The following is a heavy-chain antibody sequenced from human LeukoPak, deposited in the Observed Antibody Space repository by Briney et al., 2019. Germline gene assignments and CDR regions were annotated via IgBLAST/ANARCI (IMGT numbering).Heavy chain of an antibody. CDR3: ARQSHDLSVHY. V-gene: IGHV4-31*03. Sequence: PSETLSLTCTVSGGSITSGGYYWTWIRQHPRRGLEWIGYMYFSGSTYYNPSLKSRVSVSADRSKNQFSLKLSSVTDAGTAVYYCARQSHDLSVHYWGQGTLVTVSS. CDR2: MYFSGST. CDR1: GGSITSGGYY. J-gene: IGHJ4*02. D-gene: IGHD2-21*02.